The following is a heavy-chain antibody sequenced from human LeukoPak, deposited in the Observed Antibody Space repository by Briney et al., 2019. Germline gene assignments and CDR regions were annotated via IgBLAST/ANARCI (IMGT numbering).Heavy chain of an antibody. V-gene: IGHV3-30-3*01. Sequence: GRSLRLSCAASGFTFSSYAMHWVRQAPGKGLEWVAVISYDGSNKYYADSVKGRFTISRDNSKNTLYLQMNSLRAEDTAVYYCARGPTIFGVVGYWGQGTLVTVSS. CDR2: ISYDGSNK. CDR3: ARGPTIFGVVGY. D-gene: IGHD3-3*01. CDR1: GFTFSSYA. J-gene: IGHJ4*02.